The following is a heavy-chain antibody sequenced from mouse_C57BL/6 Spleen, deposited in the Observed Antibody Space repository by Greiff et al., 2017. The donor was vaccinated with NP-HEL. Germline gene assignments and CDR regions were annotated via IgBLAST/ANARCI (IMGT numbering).Heavy chain of an antibody. CDR2: INPNNGGT. D-gene: IGHD1-1*01. CDR1: GYTFTDYN. J-gene: IGHJ4*01. V-gene: IGHV1-18*01. Sequence: EVQLQQSGPELVKPGASVKIPCKASGYTFTDYNMDWVKQSHGKSLEWIGDINPNNGGTIYNQKFKGKATLTVDKSSSTAYMALRSLTSEDTAVYYCARGRGITTLGYAMDYWGQGTSVTVSS. CDR3: ARGRGITTLGYAMDY.